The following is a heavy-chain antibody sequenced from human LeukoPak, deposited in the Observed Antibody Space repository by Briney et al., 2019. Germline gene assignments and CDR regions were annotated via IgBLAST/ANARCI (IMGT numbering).Heavy chain of an antibody. J-gene: IGHJ4*02. V-gene: IGHV1-2*02. CDR2: INPNSGGT. CDR3: ARAHYLRLYFFDY. Sequence: GASVKVSCKASGYTITDYYIHWVRQAPEQGLEWMGWINPNSGGTNYAQKFEGRVTMTTDTSINTGYVELSSLTSDDTAVYFCARAHYLRLYFFDYWGQGTLVTVSS. CDR1: GYTITDYY. D-gene: IGHD3-10*01.